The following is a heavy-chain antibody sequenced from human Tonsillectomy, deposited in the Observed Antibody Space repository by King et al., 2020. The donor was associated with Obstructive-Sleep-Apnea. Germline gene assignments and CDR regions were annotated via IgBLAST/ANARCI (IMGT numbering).Heavy chain of an antibody. J-gene: IGHJ4*02. CDR3: ARVQSAARPPFDY. CDR2: IYHSGLT. Sequence: VQLQESGPGLVKASGTLSLTCAVSGDSISRSNWWSWVRQSPGKGLEWIGEIYHSGLTSYNPSLKSRVTISVDKSKNQFSLRLGSVTAADTALYYCARVQSAARPPFDYWGQGALVTVSS. V-gene: IGHV4-4*02. CDR1: GDSISRSNW. D-gene: IGHD6-6*01.